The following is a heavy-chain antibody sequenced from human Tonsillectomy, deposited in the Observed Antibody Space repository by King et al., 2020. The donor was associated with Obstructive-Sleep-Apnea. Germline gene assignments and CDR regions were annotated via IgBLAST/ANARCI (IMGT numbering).Heavy chain of an antibody. CDR3: AKRYYYDSSGYLEGAFDI. CDR1: GFTFSSYA. J-gene: IGHJ3*02. Sequence: GQLVQSGGGLVQPGWSLRLSCAASGFTFSSYAMNWVRQAPGKGLEWVSAISVSGGSTYYADSVKARFTISRDNSQNTLYLQMNSLRAEDTAVYYCAKRYYYDSSGYLEGAFDIWGQGTMVTVSS. CDR2: ISVSGGST. D-gene: IGHD3-22*01. V-gene: IGHV3-23*04.